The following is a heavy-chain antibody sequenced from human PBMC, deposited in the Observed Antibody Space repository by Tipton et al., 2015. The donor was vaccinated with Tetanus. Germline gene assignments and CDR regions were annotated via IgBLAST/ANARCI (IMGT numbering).Heavy chain of an antibody. CDR1: GFTFSSYG. D-gene: IGHD6-19*01. J-gene: IGHJ4*02. V-gene: IGHV3-30*18. CDR2: ISYDGSNK. Sequence: SLRLSCAASGFTFSSYGMHWVRQAPGKGLEWVAVISYDGSNKYYADSVKGRFTISRDNSKNTVYLQMNSLRAEDTAVYFCAKRGQQWVVSSFFDSWGQGTLVAVSS. CDR3: AKRGQQWVVSSFFDS.